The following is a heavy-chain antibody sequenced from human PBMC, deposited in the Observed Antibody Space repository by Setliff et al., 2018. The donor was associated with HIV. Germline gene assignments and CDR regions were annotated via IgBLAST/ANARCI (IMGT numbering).Heavy chain of an antibody. CDR3: TTETYCGGDCLDY. Sequence: SLRLSCAASGFTFSNAWMSWVRQAPGKGLEWVGRIKSKTDGGTTDYAAPVKGRFTISRDDSKNTLYLQMNSLKTEDTAVYYCTTETYCGGDCLDYWGQGTLVTVSS. D-gene: IGHD2-21*01. V-gene: IGHV3-15*01. CDR2: IKSKTDGGTT. CDR1: GFTFSNAW. J-gene: IGHJ4*02.